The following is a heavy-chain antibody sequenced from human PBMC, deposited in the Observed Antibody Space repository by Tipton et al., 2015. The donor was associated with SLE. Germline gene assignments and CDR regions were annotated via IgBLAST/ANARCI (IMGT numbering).Heavy chain of an antibody. CDR1: GVTFSEGYY. CDR3: ARDDPDGDGGGIPGDY. CDR2: ILYSGDT. V-gene: IGHV4-61*08. Sequence: GLVKPSETLTLKCAVYGVTFSEGYYWSWIRQPPGKGLEWIGNILYSGDTNYNPSLKSRVTISLDTSRKQFSLSLNSVTAADTAVYFCARDDPDGDGGGIPGDYWCQGTLVTVSS. J-gene: IGHJ4*02. D-gene: IGHD4-17*01.